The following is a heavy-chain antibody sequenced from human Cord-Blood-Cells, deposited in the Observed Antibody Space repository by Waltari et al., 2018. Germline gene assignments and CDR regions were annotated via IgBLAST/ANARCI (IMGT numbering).Heavy chain of an antibody. D-gene: IGHD3-22*01. J-gene: IGHJ3*02. Sequence: QVQLQESGPGLVKPSETLSLTCTVSGGSIRCPYLSCIRQPPGKGLEWIGYIYYSGSTNYNPSLKSRVTISVDTSKNQFSLKLSSVTAADTAVYYCARDMSSGYYGAFDIWGQGTMVTVSS. CDR1: GGSIRCPY. V-gene: IGHV4-59*11. CDR3: ARDMSSGYYGAFDI. CDR2: IYYSGST.